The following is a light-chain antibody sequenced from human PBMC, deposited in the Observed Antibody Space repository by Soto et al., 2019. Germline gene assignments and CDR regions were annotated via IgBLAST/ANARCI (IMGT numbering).Light chain of an antibody. CDR2: TND. CDR1: SSNIGSNY. J-gene: IGLJ1*01. Sequence: QSVLTQPPSASGTPGQRVTISCSGSSSNIGSNYVYWYQQLPGTAPKLLIYTNDQRPSGVPDRCSGSRSGTSASLAISGLQFEDEADYHCSSWDDNLDAVVFGAGTKVTVL. V-gene: IGLV1-47*02. CDR3: SSWDDNLDAVV.